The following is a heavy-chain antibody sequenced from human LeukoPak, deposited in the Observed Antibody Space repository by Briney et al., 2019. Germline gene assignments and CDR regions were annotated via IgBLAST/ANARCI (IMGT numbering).Heavy chain of an antibody. CDR3: ARYGKDWNDEGDY. D-gene: IGHD1-1*01. CDR2: IIPIFGTA. Sequence: SVKVSCKASGGTFSSYAISWVRQAPGQGLEWMGGIIPIFGTANYAQKSQGRVTITADVSTSTAYMELSSLRSEDTAVYYCARYGKDWNDEGDYWGQGTLVTVSS. CDR1: GGTFSSYA. V-gene: IGHV1-69*13. J-gene: IGHJ4*02.